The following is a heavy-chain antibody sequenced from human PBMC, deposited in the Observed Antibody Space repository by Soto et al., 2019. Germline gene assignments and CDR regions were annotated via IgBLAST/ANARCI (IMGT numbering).Heavy chain of an antibody. J-gene: IGHJ4*02. D-gene: IGHD5-12*01. CDR3: AKDLTSGYDFVDY. CDR1: GFTFDDYA. CDR2: ISWNSGSI. V-gene: IGHV3-9*01. Sequence: PGGSLRLSCAASGFTFDDYAMHWVRQAPGKGLEWVSGISWNSGSIGYADSVKGRFTISRDNAKNSLYLQMNSLRAEDTALYYCAKDLTSGYDFVDYWGQGTLVTVSS.